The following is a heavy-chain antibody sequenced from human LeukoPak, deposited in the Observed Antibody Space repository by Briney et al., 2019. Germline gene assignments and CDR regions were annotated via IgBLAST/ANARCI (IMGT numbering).Heavy chain of an antibody. CDR1: GGSFSGYY. V-gene: IGHV4-34*01. Sequence: PSETLSLTCAVYGGSFSGYYWSWIRQPPGKGLEWIGEINHSGSTNYNPSLKSRVTISVDTSKNQFSLKLSSVTAADTAVYYCARGRTYYYDSSGYHLDYWGQGTLVTVSS. CDR2: INHSGST. J-gene: IGHJ4*02. CDR3: ARGRTYYYDSSGYHLDY. D-gene: IGHD3-22*01.